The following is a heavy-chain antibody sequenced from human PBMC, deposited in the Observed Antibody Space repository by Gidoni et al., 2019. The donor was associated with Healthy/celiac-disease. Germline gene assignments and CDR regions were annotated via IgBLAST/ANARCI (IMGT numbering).Heavy chain of an antibody. V-gene: IGHV3-23*01. CDR1: GFTFTSYA. CDR2: ISGSGGST. CDR3: ANPPMDYYYYYGMDV. J-gene: IGHJ6*02. Sequence: EVQLLESGRGLVQPGGSLRPSSSASGFTFTSYAMSWVPQAPGKGLEWVSAISGSGGSTYYADSVKGRFTISRDNSKNTLYLQMNSLRAEDTAVYYCANPPMDYYYYYGMDVWGQGTTVTVSS.